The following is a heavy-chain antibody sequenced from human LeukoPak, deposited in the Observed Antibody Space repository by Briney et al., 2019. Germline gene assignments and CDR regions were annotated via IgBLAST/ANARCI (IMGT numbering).Heavy chain of an antibody. Sequence: SVRVSCKASGGTFSSYAISWVRQAPGQGLEWMGGIIPIFGTANYAQKFQGRVTITADESTSTAYMELSSLRSEDTAVYYCARTRATYYYDSSGYTNWFDPWGQGTLVTVSS. J-gene: IGHJ5*02. CDR1: GGTFSSYA. V-gene: IGHV1-69*01. D-gene: IGHD3-22*01. CDR3: ARTRATYYYDSSGYTNWFDP. CDR2: IIPIFGTA.